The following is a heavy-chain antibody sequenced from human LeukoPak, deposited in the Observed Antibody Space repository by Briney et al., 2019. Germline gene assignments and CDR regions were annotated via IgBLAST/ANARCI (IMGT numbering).Heavy chain of an antibody. CDR3: AKDQGYSSSWYFDY. Sequence: GRSLRLSCAASGFTFSSYGMHWVRQAPGKGLERVAVISYDGSNKYYADSVKGRFTISRDNSKNTLYLQMNSLRAEDTAVYYCAKDQGYSSSWYFDYWGQGTLVTVSS. V-gene: IGHV3-30*18. D-gene: IGHD6-13*01. CDR2: ISYDGSNK. CDR1: GFTFSSYG. J-gene: IGHJ4*02.